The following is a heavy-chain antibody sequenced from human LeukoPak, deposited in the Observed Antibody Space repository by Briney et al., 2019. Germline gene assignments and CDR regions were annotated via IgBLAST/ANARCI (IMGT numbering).Heavy chain of an antibody. CDR3: ARHVRGWSYGYGSIGDY. V-gene: IGHV4-34*01. CDR2: INHSGST. Sequence: SETLSLTCAVYGGSFSGYYWSWIRQPPGKGLEWIGEINHSGSTNYNPPLKSRVTMSVDTSKNQFSLKLTSVTAADTAVYYCARHVRGWSYGYGSIGDYWGQGTLVTVSS. CDR1: GGSFSGYY. J-gene: IGHJ4*02. D-gene: IGHD3-16*01.